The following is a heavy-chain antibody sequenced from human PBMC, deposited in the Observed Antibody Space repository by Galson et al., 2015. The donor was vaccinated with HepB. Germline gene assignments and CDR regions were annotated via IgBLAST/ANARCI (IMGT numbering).Heavy chain of an antibody. CDR2: IRSKAYGGTT. CDR3: TRDVRYSSSYDY. Sequence: SLRLSCAASGFTFGGFAMSWFRQAPGKGLEWVGFIRSKAYGGTTEYAASVKGRFTISRDDSTSIVYLQMNSLKTEDTAVYYCTRDVRYSSSYDYWGQGTLVTVSS. V-gene: IGHV3-49*03. J-gene: IGHJ4*02. D-gene: IGHD6-13*01. CDR1: GFTFGGFA.